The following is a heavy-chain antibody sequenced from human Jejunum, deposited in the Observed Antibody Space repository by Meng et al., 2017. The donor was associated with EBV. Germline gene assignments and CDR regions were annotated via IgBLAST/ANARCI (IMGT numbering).Heavy chain of an antibody. CDR3: ARVRGYSYGRPFNY. CDR1: GYSFTNLA. V-gene: IGHV7-4-1*02. Sequence: QGLLVQWGLGVKKPGASGTVSCKASGYSFTNLAMNWVRQAPERGVEWMGWINTNTGNPTYAQGFTGLFVFSLDTSVSTAYLQISSLKAEDTAVYYCARVRGYSYGRPFNYWGQGTLVTVSS. CDR2: INTNTGNP. D-gene: IGHD5-18*01. J-gene: IGHJ4*02.